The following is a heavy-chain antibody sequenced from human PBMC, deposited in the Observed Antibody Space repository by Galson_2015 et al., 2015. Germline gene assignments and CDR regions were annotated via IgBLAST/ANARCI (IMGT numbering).Heavy chain of an antibody. CDR1: GFTFSSYG. V-gene: IGHV3-33*01. J-gene: IGHJ4*02. Sequence: SLRLSCAASGFTFSSYGMHWVRQAPGKGLEWVAVIWYDGSNKYYADSVKGRFTISRDNSKNTLYLQMNSLRAEDTAVYYCARVFGAYYFDYWGQGTLVTVSS. CDR3: ARVFGAYYFDY. CDR2: IWYDGSNK. D-gene: IGHD3-16*01.